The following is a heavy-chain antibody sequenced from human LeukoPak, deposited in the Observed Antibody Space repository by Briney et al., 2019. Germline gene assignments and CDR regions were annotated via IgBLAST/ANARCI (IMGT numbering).Heavy chain of an antibody. Sequence: GGSLRLSCTVSGFTVSSNSMSWVRQAPGKGLEWVSFIYSDNTHYSDSVKGRFTISRDNSKNTLYLQMNSLRAEDTAIYYCAKNGDRGAYCTGGTCYPYFYYYMDVWGKGTTVTI. CDR1: GFTVSSNS. D-gene: IGHD2-15*01. CDR2: IYSDNT. J-gene: IGHJ6*03. V-gene: IGHV3-53*01. CDR3: AKNGDRGAYCTGGTCYPYFYYYMDV.